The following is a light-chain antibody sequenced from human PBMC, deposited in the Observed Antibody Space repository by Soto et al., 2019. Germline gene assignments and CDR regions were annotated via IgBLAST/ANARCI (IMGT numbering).Light chain of an antibody. Sequence: ETVMTQSPAALSVSSGERSTLSCRASQSVSSKLAWYQQKPGQAPRLLIYGASTRATGIPARFSGSGSGAEFTLTISSLQSEDFAVYYCQQYNYWPPITFGQGTRLEIK. J-gene: IGKJ5*01. CDR1: QSVSSK. V-gene: IGKV3D-15*01. CDR2: GAS. CDR3: QQYNYWPPIT.